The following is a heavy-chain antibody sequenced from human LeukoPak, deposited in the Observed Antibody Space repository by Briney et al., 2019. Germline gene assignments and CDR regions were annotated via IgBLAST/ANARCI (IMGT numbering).Heavy chain of an antibody. V-gene: IGHV3-30*04. Sequence: PGGSLRLSCAASGFTFSSYAMHWVRQAPGKGLEWVAVISYDGSNKYYADSVKGRFTISRDNSKNTLYLQMNSLRAEDTAVYFCAKRGVVIRVILVGFHKEASYFDSWGQGALVTVSS. D-gene: IGHD3-22*01. J-gene: IGHJ4*02. CDR1: GFTFSSYA. CDR3: AKRGVVIRVILVGFHKEASYFDS. CDR2: ISYDGSNK.